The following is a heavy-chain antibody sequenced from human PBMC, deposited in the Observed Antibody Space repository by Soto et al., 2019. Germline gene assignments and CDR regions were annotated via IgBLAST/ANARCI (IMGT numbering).Heavy chain of an antibody. CDR3: ANSEGGYYF. D-gene: IGHD3-22*01. Sequence: PGGSLRLCCAASGVTFRSYAMSWVRQAAGKGLEWVSTISGSGGGTYYAESVKGRVTISRDNSKKTEYLQRNRLRAEDTDVYKCANSEGGYYFWGQGTLVTVSS. CDR2: ISGSGGGT. CDR1: GVTFRSYA. J-gene: IGHJ4*02. V-gene: IGHV3-23*01.